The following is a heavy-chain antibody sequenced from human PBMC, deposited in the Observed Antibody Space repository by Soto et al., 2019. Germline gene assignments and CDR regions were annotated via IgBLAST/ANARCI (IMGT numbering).Heavy chain of an antibody. V-gene: IGHV4-30-2*01. Sequence: SETLSLTCAFSGGSIDSGAFSLSWLRQPPGKGLEWIGYVTHSGNAYSIPSLNGRLTLSGDSSQTQFSLKLTSGTAADSAFYYCARIDWAKSSLDYGRRGIMVTVSS. CDR2: VTHSGNA. CDR3: ARIDWAKSSLDY. J-gene: IGHJ4*02. CDR1: GGSIDSGAFS. D-gene: IGHD2-21*01.